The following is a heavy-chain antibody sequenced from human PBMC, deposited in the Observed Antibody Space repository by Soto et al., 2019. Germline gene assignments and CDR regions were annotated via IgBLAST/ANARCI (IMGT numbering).Heavy chain of an antibody. D-gene: IGHD6-19*01. CDR1: VGSFSGYY. Sequence: SETLSLTCAVYVGSFSGYYWTWIRQPPGKGLEWIGEINFRGSTNYNPSLKSRLTISVDTSKNQFSLKLSSVTAADTAVYYCARGQGIAVAGLYHYYAMDVWGQGTTVTVSS. CDR2: INFRGST. CDR3: ARGQGIAVAGLYHYYAMDV. J-gene: IGHJ6*02. V-gene: IGHV4-34*01.